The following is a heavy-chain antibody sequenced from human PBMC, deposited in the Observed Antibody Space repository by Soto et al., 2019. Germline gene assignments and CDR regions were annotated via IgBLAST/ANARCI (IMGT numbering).Heavy chain of an antibody. J-gene: IGHJ5*02. V-gene: IGHV4-34*01. CDR1: GASFSDSY. CDR3: ARSNTGFDP. D-gene: IGHD4-4*01. Sequence: PSETLSLTCAVYGASFSDSYWSWVRQPPGKALEWIGETNHSGTTNYNPSLRSRVTISIDTSKNQFSLKLTSVTAADTAVYYCARSNTGFDPWGQGTLVTVSS. CDR2: TNHSGTT.